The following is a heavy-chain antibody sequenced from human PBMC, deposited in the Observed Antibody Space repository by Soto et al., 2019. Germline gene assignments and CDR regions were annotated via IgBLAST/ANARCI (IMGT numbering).Heavy chain of an antibody. Sequence: QVQLVESGGGVVQPGRSLRLSCAASGFTFSSYGMHWVRQAPGKGLEWVAVISYDGSNKYYADSVKGRFTISRDNSKNTLYLQMNSLRAEDTAVYYCAKSGTATFDHWGQGTLVTVSS. CDR3: AKSGTATFDH. J-gene: IGHJ4*02. V-gene: IGHV3-30*18. CDR1: GFTFSSYG. D-gene: IGHD2-8*02. CDR2: ISYDGSNK.